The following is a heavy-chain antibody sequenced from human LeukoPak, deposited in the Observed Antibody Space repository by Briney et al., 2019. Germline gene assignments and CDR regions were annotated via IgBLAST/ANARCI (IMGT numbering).Heavy chain of an antibody. CDR1: GYTLTELS. CDR2: FDPEDGET. Sequence: ASVKVSCKVSGYTLTELSMHWVRQAPGKGLEWMGGFDPEDGETIYAQKFLGRVTMTEDTSTDTAYMELSSLRSEDTAVYYCATDRWANGAFDIWGQGTMVTVSS. D-gene: IGHD3-16*01. V-gene: IGHV1-24*01. J-gene: IGHJ3*02. CDR3: ATDRWANGAFDI.